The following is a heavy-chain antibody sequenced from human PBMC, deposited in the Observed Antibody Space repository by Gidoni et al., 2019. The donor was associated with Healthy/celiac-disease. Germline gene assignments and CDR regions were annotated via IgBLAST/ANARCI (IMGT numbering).Heavy chain of an antibody. Sequence: QVQLQESGPGLVKPSATLSLTCTVSGGSISSYYWSWIRQPPGKGLEWIGYIYYSGSTNYNPSLKSRVTISVDTSKNQFSLKLSSGTAADTAVYYGARGVGESEGWFDPWGQGTLVTVSS. CDR3: ARGVGESEGWFDP. V-gene: IGHV4-59*01. J-gene: IGHJ5*02. D-gene: IGHD3-10*01. CDR2: IYYSGST. CDR1: GGSISSYY.